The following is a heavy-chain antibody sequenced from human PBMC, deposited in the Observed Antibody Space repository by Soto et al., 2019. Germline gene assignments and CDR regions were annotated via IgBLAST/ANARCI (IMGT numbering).Heavy chain of an antibody. CDR2: ISSATTTI. V-gene: IGHV3-48*01. Sequence: EVQLVESGGSLVQPGGSLRLSCAASGFTFSSYSMNWVRQAPGKGLEWVSYISSATTTIYYADSVKGRFTISRDNAKNSLYVQMNGLRADDTAVYYCARGIAAAGPKLDYWGQGTLVTVSS. D-gene: IGHD6-13*01. CDR1: GFTFSSYS. CDR3: ARGIAAAGPKLDY. J-gene: IGHJ4*02.